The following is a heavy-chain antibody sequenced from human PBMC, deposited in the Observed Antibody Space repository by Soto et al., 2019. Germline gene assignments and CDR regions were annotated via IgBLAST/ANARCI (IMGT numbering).Heavy chain of an antibody. V-gene: IGHV3-48*03. J-gene: IGHJ4*02. Sequence: PGGSLRLSCAASGFTFSNYEMNWGRQAPGKGLEWVSYISGSGSTIYYADSLKGRFTISRDNAKNSLYLQMNSLRAEDTAVYYCARISISAGGYWGQGTLVTVSS. CDR2: ISGSGSTI. CDR3: ARISISAGGY. CDR1: GFTFSNYE. D-gene: IGHD3-3*01.